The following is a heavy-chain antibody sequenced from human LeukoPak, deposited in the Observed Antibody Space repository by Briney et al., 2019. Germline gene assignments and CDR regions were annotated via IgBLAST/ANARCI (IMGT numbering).Heavy chain of an antibody. D-gene: IGHD5-18*01. V-gene: IGHV4-39*07. J-gene: IGHJ4*02. CDR3: TRSYAGSTYGHPFDYFDY. CDR1: GGSISIRSYY. CDR2: TYYSGST. Sequence: SETLSLTCTVSGGSISIRSYYWGWIRQPPGKGLEWIGSTYYSGSTYYNPSLKSRVTISVDTSKNQFSLKLSSVTAADTAVYYCTRSYAGSTYGHPFDYFDYWGQGTLVTVSS.